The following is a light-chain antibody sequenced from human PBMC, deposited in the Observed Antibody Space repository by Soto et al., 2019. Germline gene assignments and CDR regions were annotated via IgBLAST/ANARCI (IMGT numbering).Light chain of an antibody. Sequence: EFVLTQSPGTLSLSPGERATLSCRASQTGSSKYLAWYKQKPGQAPRLLIYGTSTRATGVPDRFSGSGSGTEFTLTISRLQPEDVATYYCQHWSFGQGTKVDIK. CDR3: QHWS. J-gene: IGKJ1*01. CDR1: QTGSSKY. V-gene: IGKV3-20*01. CDR2: GTS.